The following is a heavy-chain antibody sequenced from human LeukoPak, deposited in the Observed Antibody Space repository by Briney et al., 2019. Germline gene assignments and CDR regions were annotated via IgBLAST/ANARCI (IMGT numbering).Heavy chain of an antibody. V-gene: IGHV3-73*01. CDR1: GFTFSGSA. Sequence: GGSLKLSCAASGFTFSGSAMHWVRQASGKGLEWVGRIRSKANSYATAYAASVKGRFTISRDDSKNTAYLQMNSLKTEDTAVYNCTSGDYRAFQGIDYWGQGTLVTVSS. CDR2: IRSKANSYAT. D-gene: IGHD4-17*01. J-gene: IGHJ4*02. CDR3: TSGDYRAFQGIDY.